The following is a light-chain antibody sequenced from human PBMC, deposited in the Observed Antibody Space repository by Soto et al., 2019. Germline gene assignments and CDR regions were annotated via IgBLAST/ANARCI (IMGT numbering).Light chain of an antibody. CDR3: QSYDSSLRGWV. CDR2: GNS. CDR1: SSNIGAGYD. Sequence: QSVLTQPPSVSVAPGQRVTISCTGRSSNIGAGYDVHWYQQLPGTAPKLLIDGNSNRTSWVPDRFSGSKSGTSASLAITGLQAEDEADYYCQSYDSSLRGWVFGVGTKLTVL. J-gene: IGLJ3*02. V-gene: IGLV1-40*01.